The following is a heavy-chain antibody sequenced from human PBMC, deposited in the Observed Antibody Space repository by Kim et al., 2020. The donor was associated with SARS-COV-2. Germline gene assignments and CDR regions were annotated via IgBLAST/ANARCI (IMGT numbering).Heavy chain of an antibody. CDR3: VRSLASSNDY. V-gene: IGHV3-73*01. D-gene: IGHD3-10*01. Sequence: TAYAASVRGRFTVSRDESKNTAYLQMSSLKIEDTAVYYCVRSLASSNDYWGQGTLVTVSS. J-gene: IGHJ4*02. CDR2: T.